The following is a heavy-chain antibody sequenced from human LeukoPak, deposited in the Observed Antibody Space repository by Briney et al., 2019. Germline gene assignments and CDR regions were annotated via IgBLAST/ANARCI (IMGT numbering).Heavy chain of an antibody. CDR1: GGSFSGFY. CDR2: IYYSGST. V-gene: IGHV4-59*01. CDR3: ARVDTSLVPDAFDI. Sequence: SETLSLTCAVYGGSFSGFYWSWIRQPPGKGLEWIGYIYYSGSTNYNPSLKSRVTISVDTSKNQFSLKLSSVTAADTAVYYCARVDTSLVPDAFDIWGQGSMVTVSS. J-gene: IGHJ3*02. D-gene: IGHD5-18*01.